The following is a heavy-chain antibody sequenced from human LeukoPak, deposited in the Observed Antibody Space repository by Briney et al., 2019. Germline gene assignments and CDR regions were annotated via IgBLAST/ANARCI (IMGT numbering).Heavy chain of an antibody. CDR1: GFTFSDYY. Sequence: GGSLRLSCAASGFTFSDYYMSWIRQAPGKGLEWVSYISSSGSTIYYADSVKGRFTISRDNAKNSLYLQMNSLRAEDTAVYYCAKDRAWLQFWSWGQGTLVTVSS. D-gene: IGHD5-18*01. V-gene: IGHV3-11*04. CDR3: AKDRAWLQFWS. CDR2: ISSSGSTI. J-gene: IGHJ4*02.